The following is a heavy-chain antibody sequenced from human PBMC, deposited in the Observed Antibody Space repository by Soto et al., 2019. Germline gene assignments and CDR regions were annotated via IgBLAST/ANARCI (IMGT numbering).Heavy chain of an antibody. CDR1: GFTFSSYG. J-gene: IGHJ4*02. CDR3: AKGEDGGPYFDY. V-gene: IGHV3-30*18. Sequence: QVPLVESGGGVVQPGRSLRLSCAASGFTFSSYGMHWVRQAPGKGLEWVAVISYDGSNKYYADSVKGRFTISRDNSKNTLYLQMNSLRAEDTAVYYCAKGEDGGPYFDYWGQGTLVTVSS. D-gene: IGHD3-16*01. CDR2: ISYDGSNK.